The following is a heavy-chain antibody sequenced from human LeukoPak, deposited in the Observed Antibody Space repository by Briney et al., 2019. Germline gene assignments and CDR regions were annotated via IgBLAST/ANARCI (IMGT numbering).Heavy chain of an antibody. J-gene: IGHJ5*02. CDR2: IYSGGST. CDR1: GGSISSGDYY. D-gene: IGHD1-1*01. V-gene: IGHV3-66*01. CDR3: ARDRMNGWFDP. Sequence: PSETLSLTCTVSGGSISSGDYYWSWIRQAPGKGLEWVSVIYSGGSTYYADSVKGRFTISRDNSKNTLYLQMNSLRAEDTAVYYCARDRMNGWFDPWGQGTLVTVSS.